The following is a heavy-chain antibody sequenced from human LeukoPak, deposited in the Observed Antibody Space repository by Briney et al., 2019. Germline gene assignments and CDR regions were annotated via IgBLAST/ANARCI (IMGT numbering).Heavy chain of an antibody. CDR2: IIPIFGTA. Sequence: SVKVSCKASGGTFSSYAISWVRQAPGQGLEWMGGIIPIFGTANYAQKFQGRVTITADESTSTAYMELSSLRSEDTAVYYCARTDGYSSGWDNWFDPWGQGTLVTVSS. V-gene: IGHV1-69*01. CDR1: GGTFSSYA. J-gene: IGHJ5*02. CDR3: ARTDGYSSGWDNWFDP. D-gene: IGHD6-19*01.